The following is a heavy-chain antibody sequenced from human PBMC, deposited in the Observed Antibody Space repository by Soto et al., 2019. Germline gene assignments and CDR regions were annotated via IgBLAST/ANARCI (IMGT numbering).Heavy chain of an antibody. V-gene: IGHV3-33*01. CDR2: ILYDGSNK. D-gene: IGHD3-10*01. CDR1: GFTFSSYG. CDR3: ARVKGVRGAPRDYFDY. J-gene: IGHJ4*02. Sequence: HPGGSLRLSCAASGFTFSSYGMHWVRQAPGKGLEWVAVILYDGSNKYYADSVKGRFTISRDNSKNPLYLQMNSLRAEATAVYYCARVKGVRGAPRDYFDYWGQGTLVTVSS.